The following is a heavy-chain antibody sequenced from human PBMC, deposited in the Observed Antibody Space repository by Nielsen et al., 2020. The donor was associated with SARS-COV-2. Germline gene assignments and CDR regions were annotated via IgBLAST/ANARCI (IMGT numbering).Heavy chain of an antibody. Sequence: ASVKVSCKVSGYTLTELSMHWVRQAPGQGLEWMGRINPNSGGTNYAQKFQGRVTMTRDTSISTAYMELSRLRSDDTAVYYCARDDDYYGSGSYYPPFEYWGQGTLVTVSS. V-gene: IGHV1-2*06. D-gene: IGHD3-10*01. J-gene: IGHJ4*02. CDR1: GYTLTELS. CDR2: INPNSGGT. CDR3: ARDDDYYGSGSYYPPFEY.